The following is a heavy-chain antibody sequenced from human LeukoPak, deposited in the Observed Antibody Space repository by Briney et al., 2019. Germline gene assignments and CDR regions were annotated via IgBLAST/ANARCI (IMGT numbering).Heavy chain of an antibody. V-gene: IGHV4-38-2*02. CDR1: GGSISSGYY. Sequence: SETLSLTCTVSGGSISSGYYWGWIRQSPGKGLEWIGTIYHSGSTYYNPSLKSRVTVSIDTSKNQFSLKLNSVTAAETAVYYCARSGYSFGNAFDMWGQGTVVTVSS. CDR3: ARSGYSFGNAFDM. J-gene: IGHJ3*02. D-gene: IGHD5-18*01. CDR2: IYHSGST.